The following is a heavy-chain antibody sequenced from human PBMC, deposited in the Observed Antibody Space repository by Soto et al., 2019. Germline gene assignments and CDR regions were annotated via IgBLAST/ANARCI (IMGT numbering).Heavy chain of an antibody. Sequence: SGPTLVNPTQTLTLTCTFSGFSLSTSGVGVGWIRQPPGKALEWLALIYWDDDKRYSPSLKSRLTITKDTSKNQVVLTMTNMDPVDTATYYCAHPENKARFLEWLPPFMDVWGKGTTVTVSS. D-gene: IGHD3-3*01. J-gene: IGHJ6*03. CDR2: IYWDDDK. CDR3: AHPENKARFLEWLPPFMDV. V-gene: IGHV2-5*02. CDR1: GFSLSTSGVG.